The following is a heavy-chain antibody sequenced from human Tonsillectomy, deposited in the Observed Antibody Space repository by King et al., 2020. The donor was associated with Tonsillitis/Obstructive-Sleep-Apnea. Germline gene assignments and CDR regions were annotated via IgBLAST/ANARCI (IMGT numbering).Heavy chain of an antibody. CDR2: ISSSSTTI. J-gene: IGHJ6*03. CDR3: ARDRPDSITIFGVVTPRYMDV. Sequence: VQLVESGGGLVQPGGSLRLSCAASGFTFSSYSMNWVRQAPGKGLEWVSYISSSSTTIYYADSVRGRFTISRDNAKNSLYLQMNSLRDADTAVYYCARDRPDSITIFGVVTPRYMDVWGKGTTVTVSS. V-gene: IGHV3-48*02. D-gene: IGHD3-3*01. CDR1: GFTFSSYS.